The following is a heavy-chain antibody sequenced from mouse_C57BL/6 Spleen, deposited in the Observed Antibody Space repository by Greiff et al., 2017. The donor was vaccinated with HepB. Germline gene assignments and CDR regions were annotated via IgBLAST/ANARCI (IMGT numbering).Heavy chain of an antibody. CDR3: ASSPVVASFDY. CDR2: IDPANGNT. D-gene: IGHD1-1*01. J-gene: IGHJ2*01. Sequence: EVQRVESVAELVRPGASVKLSCTASGFNIKNTYVHWVKQRPEQGLEWIGRIDPANGNTKYAPKFQGKATITADTSSNTAYLQLSSLTSEDTAIYYCASSPVVASFDYWGQGTTLTVSS. CDR1: GFNIKNTY. V-gene: IGHV14-3*01.